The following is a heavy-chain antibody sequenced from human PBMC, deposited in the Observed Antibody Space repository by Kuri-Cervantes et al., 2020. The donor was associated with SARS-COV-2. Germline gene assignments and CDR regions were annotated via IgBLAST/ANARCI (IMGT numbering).Heavy chain of an antibody. CDR1: GFTFDDYG. V-gene: IGHV3-20*04. CDR3: AREMATIFSYVY. D-gene: IGHD5-24*01. J-gene: IGHJ4*02. CDR2: INWSGGST. Sequence: LSLTCAASGFTFDDYGMSWVRQAPGKGLEWVSGINWSGGSTGYADSVKGRFTISRDNAKNSLYLQMNSLRAEDTALYYCAREMATIFSYVYWGQGTLVTVSS.